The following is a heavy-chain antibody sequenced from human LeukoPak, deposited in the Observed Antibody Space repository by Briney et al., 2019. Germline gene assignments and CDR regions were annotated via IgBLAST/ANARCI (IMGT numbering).Heavy chain of an antibody. CDR1: GFTFSSYS. D-gene: IGHD2-2*01. V-gene: IGHV3-30-3*01. CDR2: ISYDGSNK. Sequence: GGSLRLSCAASGFTFSSYSMHWVRQAPGKGLEWAAVISYDGSNKYYADSVKGRFTISRDNSKNTLYLQMNSLRAEDTAVYYCARDLHCGSTRCHEVSVYMDVWGRGITVTVSS. J-gene: IGHJ6*03. CDR3: ARDLHCGSTRCHEVSVYMDV.